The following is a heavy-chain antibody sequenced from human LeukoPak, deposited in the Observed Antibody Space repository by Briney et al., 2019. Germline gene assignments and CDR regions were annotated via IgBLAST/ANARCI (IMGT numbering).Heavy chain of an antibody. CDR2: TSSSGSTI. V-gene: IGHV3-48*03. CDR3: ARVSTHGWYFDY. Sequence: GSLRLSCAASGFTFSTYEMTWVRQAPGKGLEWVSYTSSSGSTIYYADSVKGRFTMSRDNAKNSPYLQMNSLRAEDTAVYYCARVSTHGWYFDYWGQGTLVTVSA. J-gene: IGHJ4*02. D-gene: IGHD5/OR15-5a*01. CDR1: GFTFSTYE.